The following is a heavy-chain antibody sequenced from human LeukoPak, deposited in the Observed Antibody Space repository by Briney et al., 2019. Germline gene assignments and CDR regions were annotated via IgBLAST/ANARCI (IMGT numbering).Heavy chain of an antibody. CDR3: ARARGYSYGYVLRYAFDI. D-gene: IGHD5-18*01. V-gene: IGHV4-34*01. CDR2: INHSGST. CDR1: GGSFSGYY. J-gene: IGHJ3*02. Sequence: SETLSLTCAVYGGSFSGYYWSGIRQPPGKGLEWIGEINHSGSTNYNPPLKIRVTISVDTFKNQSSLKLSSVTAADTAVYYCARARGYSYGYVLRYAFDIWGQGTMVTVSS.